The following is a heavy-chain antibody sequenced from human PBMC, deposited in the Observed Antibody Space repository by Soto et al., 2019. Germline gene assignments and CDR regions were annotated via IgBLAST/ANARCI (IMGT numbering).Heavy chain of an antibody. D-gene: IGHD1-26*01. CDR1: GYTFISHP. Sequence: ASVKVSCKASGYTFISHPMHWVRQAPGQRPEWMGWINAGEGKTKYSQKFRGRVTFTRDTSANIAYMELSSLRYEDTALYFCARGCGSHLHFFALWGQGILVIGSS. CDR2: INAGEGKT. CDR3: ARGCGSHLHFFAL. V-gene: IGHV1-3*01. J-gene: IGHJ4*02.